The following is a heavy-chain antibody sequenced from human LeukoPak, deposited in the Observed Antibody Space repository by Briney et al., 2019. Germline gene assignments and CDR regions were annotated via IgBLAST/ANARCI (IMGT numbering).Heavy chain of an antibody. J-gene: IGHJ6*03. Sequence: SETLSLTCTVSGYSISSGYYWGWIRQPPGKGLEWIGSIYHSGSTYYNPSLKSRVTISADTSKNQFSLKLSSVTAADTAVYYCARSDKKTWTYMDVWGKGTTVTVSS. D-gene: IGHD3/OR15-3a*01. CDR2: IYHSGST. CDR1: GYSISSGYY. CDR3: ARSDKKTWTYMDV. V-gene: IGHV4-38-2*02.